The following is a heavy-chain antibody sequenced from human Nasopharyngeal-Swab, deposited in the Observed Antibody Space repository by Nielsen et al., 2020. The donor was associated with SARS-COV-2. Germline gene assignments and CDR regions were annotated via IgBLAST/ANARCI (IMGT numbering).Heavy chain of an antibody. J-gene: IGHJ6*02. V-gene: IGHV4-59*08. CDR1: GASTSSYY. D-gene: IGHD3-10*01. Sequence: SETLSPTCSVFGASTSSYYWSWIRQPPGKGLEWIGYALYTGSTNYNPSLKSRVTISVDTSKNQFSLKLSSVTDADTAVYYCAKIRGGHYYYYGMDVWGQGTTVTVSS. CDR3: AKIRGGHYYYYGMDV. CDR2: ALYTGST.